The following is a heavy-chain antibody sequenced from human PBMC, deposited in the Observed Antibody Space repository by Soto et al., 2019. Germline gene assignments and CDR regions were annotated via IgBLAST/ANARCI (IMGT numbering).Heavy chain of an antibody. V-gene: IGHV1-58*01. CDR1: GFTFTSSA. J-gene: IGHJ6*02. D-gene: IGHD3-9*01. CDR3: AAPGAFYDILTGYQNYYYGMDV. Sequence: SVKVSCKASGFTFTSSAVQWVRQARGQRLEWIGWIVVGSGNTNYAQKFQERVTITRDMSTSTAYMELSSLRSEDTAVYYCAAPGAFYDILTGYQNYYYGMDVWGQGTTVTISS. CDR2: IVVGSGNT.